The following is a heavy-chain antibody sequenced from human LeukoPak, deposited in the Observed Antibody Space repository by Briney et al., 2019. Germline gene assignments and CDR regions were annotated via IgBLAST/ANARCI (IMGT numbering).Heavy chain of an antibody. CDR3: ARVEGYCSGGSCYRRPPGDY. D-gene: IGHD2-15*01. CDR1: GYTFTRYA. CDR2: MNPNSGNT. Sequence: GASVKVSCKASGYTFTRYAINWVRQATGQGLEWMGWMNPNSGNTGYAQKFQGRVTMARNTSISTAYMELSSLRSEDTAVYYCARVEGYCSGGSCYRRPPGDYWGQGTLVTVPS. V-gene: IGHV1-8*01. J-gene: IGHJ4*02.